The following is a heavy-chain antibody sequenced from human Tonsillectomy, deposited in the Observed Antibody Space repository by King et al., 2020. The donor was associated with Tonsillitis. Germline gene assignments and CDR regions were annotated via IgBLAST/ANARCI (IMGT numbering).Heavy chain of an antibody. CDR3: ARVSRYQYYYSYYMDV. J-gene: IGHJ6*03. Sequence: VQLQQWGAGLLKPSETLSLTCAVYGGSFSGYYWIWIRQPPGKGLEWIGEINHSGSTNNNPSLKSRVTISVDTSKNQFSLKLSSVTAADTAVYYCARVSRYQYYYSYYMDVWGKGTTVTVSS. CDR2: INHSGST. V-gene: IGHV4-34*01. D-gene: IGHD2-2*01. CDR1: GGSFSGYY.